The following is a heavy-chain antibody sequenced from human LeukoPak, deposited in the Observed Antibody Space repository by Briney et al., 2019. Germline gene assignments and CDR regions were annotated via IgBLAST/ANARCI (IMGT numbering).Heavy chain of an antibody. V-gene: IGHV1-18*01. CDR3: ARDKAVTTELTQYFHH. J-gene: IGHJ1*01. CDR2: ISGYNGYA. D-gene: IGHD4-11*01. CDR1: GYTFTNYG. Sequence: ASVKVSCKASGYTFTNYGVSWVRQAPGQGLEWMGWISGYNGYANYAQKFQFRVTMTTDTSTSTAYMELRSLTSDDTAVYYCARDKAVTTELTQYFHHWGQGTLVTVSS.